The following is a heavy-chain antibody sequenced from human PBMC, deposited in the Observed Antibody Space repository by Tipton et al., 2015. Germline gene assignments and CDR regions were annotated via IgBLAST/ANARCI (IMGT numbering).Heavy chain of an antibody. CDR2: IYSSGST. CDR1: GASLSNYY. CDR3: ARGLLLWFGMSDY. J-gene: IGHJ4*02. Sequence: TLSLTCTVSGASLSNYYWNWVRQPPGKGLEWIGYIYSSGSTNYAPSLESRVTMSRDTSKNQFSLKLTSVTAADTAVYYCARGLLLWFGMSDYWGRGTLVTVSS. V-gene: IGHV4-59*08. D-gene: IGHD3-10*01.